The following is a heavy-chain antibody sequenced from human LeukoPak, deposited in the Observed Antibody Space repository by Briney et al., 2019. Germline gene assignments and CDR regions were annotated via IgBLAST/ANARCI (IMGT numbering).Heavy chain of an antibody. D-gene: IGHD1-26*01. J-gene: IGHJ6*03. V-gene: IGHV4-4*09. Sequence: SETLSLTCTVSGGSISSYYWSWIRQPPGKGLEWIGYICTSGSTNYNPSLKSRVTISVDTSKNQFSLKLSSVTAADTAVYYCARQVVGATPDYYYYYYMDVWGKGTTVTVSS. CDR3: ARQVVGATPDYYYYYYMDV. CDR2: ICTSGST. CDR1: GGSISSYY.